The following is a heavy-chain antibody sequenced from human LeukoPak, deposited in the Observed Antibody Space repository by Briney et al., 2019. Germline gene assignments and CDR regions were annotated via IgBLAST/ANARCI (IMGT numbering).Heavy chain of an antibody. V-gene: IGHV4-34*01. D-gene: IGHD4-17*01. Sequence: SETLSLTCAVYGGSFSGYYWSWIRQPPGKGLEWIGEINHSGSTNYNPSLKSRVTISVDTSKNQFSLKLSSVTAADTAVYYCASALVRGLTVTTFLGYYYYGMDVWGQGTTVTVSS. J-gene: IGHJ6*02. CDR2: INHSGST. CDR1: GGSFSGYY. CDR3: ASALVRGLTVTTFLGYYYYGMDV.